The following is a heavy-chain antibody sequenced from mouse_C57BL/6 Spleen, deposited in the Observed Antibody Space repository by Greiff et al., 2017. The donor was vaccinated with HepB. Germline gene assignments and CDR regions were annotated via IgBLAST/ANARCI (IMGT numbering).Heavy chain of an antibody. CDR2: ISYDGSN. V-gene: IGHV3-6*01. J-gene: IGHJ3*01. CDR3: ARDYGYDAWFAY. D-gene: IGHD2-2*01. CDR1: GYSITSGYY. Sequence: EVHLVESGPGLVKPSQSLSLTCSVTGYSITSGYYWNWIRQFPGNKLEWMGYISYDGSNNYNPSLKNRISITRDTSKNQFFLKLNSVTTEDTATYYCARDYGYDAWFAYWGQGTLVTVSA.